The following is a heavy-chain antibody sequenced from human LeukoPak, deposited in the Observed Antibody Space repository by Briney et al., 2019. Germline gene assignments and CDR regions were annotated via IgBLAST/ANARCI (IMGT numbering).Heavy chain of an antibody. J-gene: IGHJ3*01. V-gene: IGHV3-20*04. CDR1: GFTFDDYG. D-gene: IGHD3-22*01. Sequence: GGSLRLSCATSGFTFDDYGMNWVRQVPGKGLEWVSNIYYRGNNVDYADPVNGRFTKTRDKTKNSLHLQKNSLRPEDTAVYYWARVRKQYYYDNSHHRDASDVWGQGTMVPVSS. CDR2: IYYRGNNV. CDR3: ARVRKQYYYDNSHHRDASDV.